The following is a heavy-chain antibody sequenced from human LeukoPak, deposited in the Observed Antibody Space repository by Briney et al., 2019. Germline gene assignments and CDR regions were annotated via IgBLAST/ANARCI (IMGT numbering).Heavy chain of an antibody. CDR2: ISYDGGNK. CDR1: GFTFSSYA. V-gene: IGHV3-30*04. Sequence: GGSLRLSCAASGFTFSSYAMHWVRQAPGKGLEWVAVISYDGGNKYYADSVKGRFTISRDNSKNTLYLQMNSLRAEDTAVYYCARERSGFDYWGQGTLVTVSS. D-gene: IGHD2-15*01. CDR3: ARERSGFDY. J-gene: IGHJ4*02.